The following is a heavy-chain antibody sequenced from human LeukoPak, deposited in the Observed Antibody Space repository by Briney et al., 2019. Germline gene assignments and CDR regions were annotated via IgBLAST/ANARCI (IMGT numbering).Heavy chain of an antibody. J-gene: IGHJ4*02. V-gene: IGHV3-23*01. CDR1: GFTFSSYA. CDR2: ISGSGGST. Sequence: PGGSLRLSCAASGFTFSSYAMSWVRQAPGEGLEWVSAISGSGGSTYYADSVKGRFTISRDNPKNTLYLQMNSLRAEDTAVYYCAKDLTVTTLYYFDYWGQGTLVTVSS. D-gene: IGHD4-11*01. CDR3: AKDLTVTTLYYFDY.